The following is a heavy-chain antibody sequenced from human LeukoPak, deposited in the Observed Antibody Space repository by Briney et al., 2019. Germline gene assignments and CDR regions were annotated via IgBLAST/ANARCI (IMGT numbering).Heavy chain of an antibody. V-gene: IGHV4-59*12. CDR2: IYYSGST. J-gene: IGHJ4*02. CDR1: GASISTYY. CDR3: ARVTTRRGVFDY. D-gene: IGHD1-1*01. Sequence: SETLSLTCTVSGASISTYYWSWIRQPPGKGLEWIGSIYYSGSTYYNPSLKSRVTISVDTSKNQFSLKLSSVTAADTAVYYCARVTTRRGVFDYWGQGTLVTVSS.